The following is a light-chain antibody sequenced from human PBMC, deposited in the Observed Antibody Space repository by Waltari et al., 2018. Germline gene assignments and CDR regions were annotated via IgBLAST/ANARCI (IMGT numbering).Light chain of an antibody. Sequence: SWYKQHPCKVPKRVIYDVSKRPSGVPYRFSGSKSGNTASLTISGLQAEDEADYDCCSYAYTYWVFGGGTKLTVL. V-gene: IGLV2-11*03. J-gene: IGLJ3*02. CDR2: DVS. CDR3: CSYAYTYWV.